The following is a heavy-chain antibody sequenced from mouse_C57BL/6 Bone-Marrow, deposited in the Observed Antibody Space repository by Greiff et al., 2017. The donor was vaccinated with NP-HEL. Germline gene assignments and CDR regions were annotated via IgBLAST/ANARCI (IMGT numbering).Heavy chain of an antibody. CDR1: GFTFSDYY. D-gene: IGHD2-4*01. CDR3: ARVTMITTYYFDY. Sequence: EVKVVESEGGLVQPGSSMKLSCTASGFTFSDYYMAWVRQVPEKGLEWVANINYDGSSTYYLDSLKSRFIISRDNAKNILYLQMSSLKSEDTATYYCARVTMITTYYFDYWGQGTTLTVSS. V-gene: IGHV5-16*01. CDR2: INYDGSST. J-gene: IGHJ2*01.